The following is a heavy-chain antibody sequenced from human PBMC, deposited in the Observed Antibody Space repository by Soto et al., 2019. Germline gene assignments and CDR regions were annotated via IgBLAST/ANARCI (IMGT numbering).Heavy chain of an antibody. V-gene: IGHV2-5*02. Sequence: SGPTLVKPTQTLTLTCTFSGFSLSTSGVGVGWIRQPPGKALEWLALIYWDDDKRYSPSLKSRLTITKDTSKNQVVLTMTNMDPVDTATYYCARQRQWLDKLFFDYWGQGTLVTVSS. D-gene: IGHD6-19*01. J-gene: IGHJ4*02. CDR1: GFSLSTSGVG. CDR2: IYWDDDK. CDR3: ARQRQWLDKLFFDY.